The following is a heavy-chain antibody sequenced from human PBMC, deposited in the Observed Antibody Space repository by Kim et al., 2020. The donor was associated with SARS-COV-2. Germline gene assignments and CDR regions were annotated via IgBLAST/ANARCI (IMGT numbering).Heavy chain of an antibody. CDR1: GFTFSSYS. Sequence: GGSLRLSCAASGFTFSSYSMNWVRQAPGKGLEWVSSISSSSSYIYYADSVKGRFTISRDNAKNSLYLQMNSLRAEDTAVYYCAWHYDFWSGYLPDRNTGDAFDIWGQGTMVTVSS. CDR3: AWHYDFWSGYLPDRNTGDAFDI. CDR2: ISSSSSYI. D-gene: IGHD3-3*01. V-gene: IGHV3-21*01. J-gene: IGHJ3*02.